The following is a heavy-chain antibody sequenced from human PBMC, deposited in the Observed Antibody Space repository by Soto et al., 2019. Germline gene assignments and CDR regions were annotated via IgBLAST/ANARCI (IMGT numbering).Heavy chain of an antibody. D-gene: IGHD2-15*01. CDR3: ARDGHCSGGSCDLDY. CDR1: GGSFSGYY. CDR2: INHSGST. J-gene: IGHJ4*02. Sequence: XEILSLTCAVYGGSFSGYYWSWIRQPPGKGLEWIGEINHSGSTNYNPSLKSRVTISVDTSKNQFSLKLSSVTAADTAVYYCARDGHCSGGSCDLDYWGQGTLVTVSS. V-gene: IGHV4-34*01.